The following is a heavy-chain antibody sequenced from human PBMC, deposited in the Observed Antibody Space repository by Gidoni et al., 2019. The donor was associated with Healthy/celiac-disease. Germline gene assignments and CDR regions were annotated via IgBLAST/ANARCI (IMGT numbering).Heavy chain of an antibody. CDR3: VKDYYYDSSGYHLDY. CDR2: ISWNSGSI. CDR1: GFPLCDFA. J-gene: IGHJ4*02. D-gene: IGHD3-22*01. V-gene: IGHV3-9*01. Sequence: EVQLVESGGALVLLGRSLRLSCSASGFPLCDFAMHWGRQAPGKGLEWVSCISWNSGSIGYADSVKGRFTISRDNAKNSLYLQMNSLRAEDTALYYCVKDYYYDSSGYHLDYWGQGTLVTVSS.